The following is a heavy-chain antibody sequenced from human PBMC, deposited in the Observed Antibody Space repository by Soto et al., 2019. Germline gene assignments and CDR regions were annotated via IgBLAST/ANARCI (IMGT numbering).Heavy chain of an antibody. J-gene: IGHJ5*02. CDR1: GGSFSGYY. CDR2: INHSGST. D-gene: IGHD2-2*01. V-gene: IGHV4-34*01. Sequence: SETLSLTCTVSGGSFSGYYWSWIRQPPGKGLEWIGEINHSGSTNYNPSLKSRVTISVDTSKNQFSLKLSSVAAADTAVYYCAGAFVVVPAATNWFDPWGQGTLVTVSS. CDR3: AGAFVVVPAATNWFDP.